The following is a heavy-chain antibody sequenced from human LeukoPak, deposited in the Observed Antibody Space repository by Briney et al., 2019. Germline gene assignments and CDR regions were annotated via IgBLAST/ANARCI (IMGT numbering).Heavy chain of an antibody. CDR2: ITISGHTK. V-gene: IGHV3-48*03. Sequence: PGGSLRLSCAASGFDLNTYEMNWVRQAPGKGLEWIADITISGHTKNYADSVKGRFTISRDNAGTSLYLRMNSLRVEDTGVYYCARGDPHADLWGQGTLVTVSS. CDR3: ARGDPHADL. CDR1: GFDLNTYE. J-gene: IGHJ5*02.